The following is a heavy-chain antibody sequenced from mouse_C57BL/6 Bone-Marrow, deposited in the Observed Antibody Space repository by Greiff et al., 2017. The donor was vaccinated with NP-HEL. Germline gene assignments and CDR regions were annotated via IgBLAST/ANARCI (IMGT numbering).Heavy chain of an antibody. Sequence: EVKLMESGGGLVQPGGSMKLSCAASGFTFSDAWMDWVRQSPEKGLEWVAEIRNKANNPATYYAESVKGRFTISRDDSKSSVYLQMQSLRAEDNGIYYCTRVLLDGNAKGYWGQGTSVTVSS. CDR3: TRVLLDGNAKGY. CDR1: GFTFSDAW. V-gene: IGHV6-6*01. J-gene: IGHJ4*01. CDR2: IRNKANNPAT.